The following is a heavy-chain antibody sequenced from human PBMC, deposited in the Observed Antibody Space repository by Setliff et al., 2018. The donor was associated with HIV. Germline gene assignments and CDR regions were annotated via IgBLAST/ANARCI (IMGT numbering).Heavy chain of an antibody. V-gene: IGHV4-4*08. CDR3: ARVRGGTSRGFLDF. J-gene: IGHJ4*02. CDR2: THISGIT. D-gene: IGHD3-10*01. Sequence: SETLSLTCTASGASISTYYWSWIRQPPGKGLEWIGYTHISGITNYNPSLKSRLTISVDTSKTQFSLKLNSVTAADTAVYYCARVRGGTSRGFLDFWGQGTLVTVSS. CDR1: GASISTYY.